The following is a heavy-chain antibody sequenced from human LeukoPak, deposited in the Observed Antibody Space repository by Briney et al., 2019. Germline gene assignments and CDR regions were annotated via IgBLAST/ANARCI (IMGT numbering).Heavy chain of an antibody. CDR3: AREGYDSSGYSLYYFDY. CDR1: GYTFTGYY. CDR2: INPNSGGT. Sequence: ASVKVSCKASGYTFTGYYMHWVRQAPGQGLEWMGWINPNSGGTNYAQKFQGWVTMTRDTSISTAYMELSRLRSDDTAVYYCAREGYDSSGYSLYYFDYWGQGTLVTVSS. V-gene: IGHV1-2*04. D-gene: IGHD3-22*01. J-gene: IGHJ4*02.